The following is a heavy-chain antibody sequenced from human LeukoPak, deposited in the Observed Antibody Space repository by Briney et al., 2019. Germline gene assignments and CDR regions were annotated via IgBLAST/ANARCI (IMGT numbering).Heavy chain of an antibody. J-gene: IGHJ4*02. CDR1: GFTVSSNY. CDR2: IYSGGTT. V-gene: IGHV3-66*01. Sequence: PGGSLRLSCAASGFTVSSNYMSWVRQAPGKGLEWVSVIYSGGTTYYADSVKGRFTISRDNSKNTLYLQVNNLRAEDTAVYYCAKCPNYSNYGGDYYFDYWGQGTLVTVSS. D-gene: IGHD4-11*01. CDR3: AKCPNYSNYGGDYYFDY.